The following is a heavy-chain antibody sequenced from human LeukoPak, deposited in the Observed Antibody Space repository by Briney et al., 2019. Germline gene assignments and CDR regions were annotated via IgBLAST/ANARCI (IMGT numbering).Heavy chain of an antibody. Sequence: GESLKVSCKGSGYSFTSYWIGWVRQMPGKGLEWMGIIYPGDSDTRYSPSFQGQVTISADKSISTAYLQWSSLKASDTAMYYCARHCARYSSFHEFDPWGQGTLVTVSS. D-gene: IGHD6-13*01. CDR1: GYSFTSYW. CDR3: ARHCARYSSFHEFDP. CDR2: IYPGDSDT. J-gene: IGHJ5*02. V-gene: IGHV5-51*01.